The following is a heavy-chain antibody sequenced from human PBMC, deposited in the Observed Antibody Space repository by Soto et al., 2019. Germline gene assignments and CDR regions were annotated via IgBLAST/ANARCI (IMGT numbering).Heavy chain of an antibody. D-gene: IGHD2-8*01. CDR3: TTWVDARGYYYYYMDV. Sequence: PGGSLRLSCAASGFTFSNAWMSWVRQAPGKGLEWVGRIKSKTDGGTTDYAAPVKGRFTISRDDSKNTQYLQMNSLKTEDTAVYYCTTWVDARGYYYYYMDVWGKGTTVTVSS. V-gene: IGHV3-15*01. CDR1: GFTFSNAW. CDR2: IKSKTDGGTT. J-gene: IGHJ6*03.